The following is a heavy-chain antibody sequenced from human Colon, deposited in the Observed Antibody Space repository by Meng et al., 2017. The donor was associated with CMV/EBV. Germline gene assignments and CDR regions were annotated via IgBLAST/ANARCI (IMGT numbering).Heavy chain of an antibody. J-gene: IGHJ4*02. Sequence: QVQLVQSGAEVKTPGASVKVSCKASGYTFTDHYLHWVRQAPGQGLEWMGRIHPNTGATDYAQEFRGRVTMTRDTSINTVYMEVNSLTSDDTAVYYCTREGFDYWGQGALVTVSS. CDR3: TREGFDY. CDR2: IHPNTGAT. V-gene: IGHV1-2*06. CDR1: GYTFTDHY.